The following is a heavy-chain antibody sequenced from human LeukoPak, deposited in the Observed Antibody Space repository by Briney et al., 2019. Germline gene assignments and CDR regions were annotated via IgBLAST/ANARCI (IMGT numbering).Heavy chain of an antibody. CDR1: GSSISSYY. V-gene: IGHV4-59*01. D-gene: IGHD5-18*01. CDR2: IYYSGST. CDR3: ARIGSGYSYGFFDY. Sequence: SETLSLTCTVSGSSISSYYWSWIRQPPGKGREWIGYIYYSGSTNYNPSLKSRVTISVDASKNQFSLKLSSVTAADTAVYYCARIGSGYSYGFFDYWGQGTLVTVSS. J-gene: IGHJ4*02.